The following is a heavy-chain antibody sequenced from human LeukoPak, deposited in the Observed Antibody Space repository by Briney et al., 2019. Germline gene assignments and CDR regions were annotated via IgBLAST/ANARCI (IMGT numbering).Heavy chain of an antibody. CDR1: GLTFRSYW. CDR3: ANEGGGAFDI. Sequence: PGGSLSLSCAASGLTFRSYWMSWVRQAPGKGLEWVANIKEDGSEKYYVDSVKGRFTISRDNAKNSLYLQMNSLRAEDTAMYYCANEGGGAFDIWSQGTMVTVSS. CDR2: IKEDGSEK. J-gene: IGHJ3*02. V-gene: IGHV3-7*01. D-gene: IGHD3-16*01.